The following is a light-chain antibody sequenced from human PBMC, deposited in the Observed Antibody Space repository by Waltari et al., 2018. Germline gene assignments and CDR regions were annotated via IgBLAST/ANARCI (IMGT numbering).Light chain of an antibody. Sequence: QSALTQPAPVSGSPGQSITISCPGTSSDIGAYNYSAWFQQNPGRTPKLIIHNVSNRPSGVSNRFSGSKSGNTASLTISGLQAEDDADYYCISYTTSSTYVFGSGTKVTVL. CDR3: ISYTTSSTYV. V-gene: IGLV2-14*01. CDR1: SSDIGAYNY. J-gene: IGLJ1*01. CDR2: NVS.